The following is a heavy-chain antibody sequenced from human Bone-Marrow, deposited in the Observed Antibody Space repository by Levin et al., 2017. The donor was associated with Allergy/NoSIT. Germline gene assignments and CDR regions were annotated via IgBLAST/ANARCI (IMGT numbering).Heavy chain of an antibody. J-gene: IGHJ6*01. D-gene: IGHD3-9*01. V-gene: IGHV3-9*01. CDR1: GFSFDDYA. Sequence: GGSLRLSCAASGFSFDDYAMHWVRQVPGKGLEWVSGISWQRGRTGYADSVKGRFTISRDNAKNSLYLEMNSLRTEDTALYYCAKVAAIRYFEGAMDVWGQGTTVTVSS. CDR3: AKVAAIRYFEGAMDV. CDR2: ISWQRGRT.